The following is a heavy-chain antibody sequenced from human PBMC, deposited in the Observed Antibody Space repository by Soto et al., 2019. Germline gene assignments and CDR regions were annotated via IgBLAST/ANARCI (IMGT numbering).Heavy chain of an antibody. V-gene: IGHV3-23*01. Sequence: QLLESGGGLVQPGGSLRLSCEASGFSFSRYALSWVLQAPGKGLERGATFSAGCRAYYADSVTGRFTIAKDTSKNTLHTQARSPRAAATAACSCARESMTDSYSDTLFDYWGQGTRVTVSS. CDR2: FSAGCRA. D-gene: IGHD1-26*01. CDR3: ARESMTDSYSDTLFDY. J-gene: IGHJ4*02. CDR1: GFSFSRYA.